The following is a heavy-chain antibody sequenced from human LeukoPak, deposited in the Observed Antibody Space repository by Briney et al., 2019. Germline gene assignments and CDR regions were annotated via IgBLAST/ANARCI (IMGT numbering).Heavy chain of an antibody. CDR2: IYTGGST. V-gene: IGHV3-53*01. J-gene: IGHJ4*02. D-gene: IGHD3-9*01. CDR3: ARPAYDILTGSAGQFDY. CDR1: GFTVSSNY. Sequence: GGSLRLSCAASGFTVSSNYMTWVRQAPGKGLEWVSVIYTGGSTYYADSVKGRFTISRDNSKNTLYLQMNSLRAEDTAVYYCARPAYDILTGSAGQFDYWGQGTLVTVSS.